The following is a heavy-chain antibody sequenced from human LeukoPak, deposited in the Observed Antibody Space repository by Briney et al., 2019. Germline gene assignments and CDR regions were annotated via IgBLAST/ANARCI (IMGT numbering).Heavy chain of an antibody. CDR3: AREPYSYGFDY. V-gene: IGHV3-48*01. D-gene: IGHD5-18*01. CDR1: GFILSSYG. CDR2: ISSRSTTI. J-gene: IGHJ4*02. Sequence: GGSLRLSCAASGFILSSYGMNWVRQAPGKGLEWVSYISSRSTTIYYADSVKGRFTISRDNAKNSLYLQMNSLRAEDTAVYYCAREPYSYGFDYWGQGTLVTVSS.